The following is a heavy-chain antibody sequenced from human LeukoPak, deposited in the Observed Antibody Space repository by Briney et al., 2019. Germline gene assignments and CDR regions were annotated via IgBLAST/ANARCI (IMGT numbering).Heavy chain of an antibody. Sequence: GGSLRLSCAASGFTFSSYWMSWVRQAPGKGLEWVANIKQDGSEKYYVDSVKGRFTISRDNAKNSLYLEMNSLRAEDTAVYYCARGRGYCSSTSCYESSGYYEIPPLYIDYWGQGTLVIVSS. J-gene: IGHJ4*02. CDR3: ARGRGYCSSTSCYESSGYYEIPPLYIDY. CDR2: IKQDGSEK. V-gene: IGHV3-7*01. D-gene: IGHD2-2*01. CDR1: GFTFSSYW.